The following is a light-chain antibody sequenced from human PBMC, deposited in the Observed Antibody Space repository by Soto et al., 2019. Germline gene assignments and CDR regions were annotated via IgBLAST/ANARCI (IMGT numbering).Light chain of an antibody. J-gene: IGKJ4*01. CDR2: PAS. V-gene: IGKV1-12*01. CDR1: QGIGGW. CDR3: QQASTFPLT. Sequence: DVQMTQSPSSVSASVGDTVTLTCRASQGIGGWLAWYQQKPGKAPNLLIYPASTLQSGVPSRFSGSGSGTYFTLTISSLQPEDAARYYCQQASTFPLTFGGGTNVDIK.